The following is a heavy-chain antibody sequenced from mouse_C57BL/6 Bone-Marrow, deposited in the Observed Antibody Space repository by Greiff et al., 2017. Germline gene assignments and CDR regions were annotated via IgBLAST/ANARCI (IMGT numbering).Heavy chain of an antibody. CDR2: FYPGSGSI. CDR3: ARHEGPDYYGSSYWYFDV. J-gene: IGHJ1*03. CDR1: GYTFTEYT. V-gene: IGHV1-62-2*01. D-gene: IGHD1-1*01. Sequence: QAQLQQSGAELVKPGASVKLSCKASGYTFTEYTIHWVKQRSGQGLEWIGWFYPGSGSIKYNEKFKDKATLTADKSSSTVYMELSRLTSEDSAVYFCARHEGPDYYGSSYWYFDVWGTGTTVTVSS.